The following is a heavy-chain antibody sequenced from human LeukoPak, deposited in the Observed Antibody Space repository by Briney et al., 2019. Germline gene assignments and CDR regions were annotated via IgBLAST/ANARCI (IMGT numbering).Heavy chain of an antibody. Sequence: ASVKVSCKASGYTFTSYAMHWVRRAPGQRLEWMGWINPNSGGTNYAQKFQGRVTMTRDTSISTAYMELSRLRSDDTAVYYCATGIAVAGTKGPSDYWGQGTLVTVSS. CDR2: INPNSGGT. V-gene: IGHV1-2*02. CDR3: ATGIAVAGTKGPSDY. CDR1: GYTFTSYA. J-gene: IGHJ4*02. D-gene: IGHD6-19*01.